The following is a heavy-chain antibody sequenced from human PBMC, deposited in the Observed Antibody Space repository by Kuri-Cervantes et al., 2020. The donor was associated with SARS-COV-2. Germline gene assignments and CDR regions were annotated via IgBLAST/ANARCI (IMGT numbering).Heavy chain of an antibody. CDR3: ARQKYQLLYNWFDP. CDR2: IYPGESDT. D-gene: IGHD2-2*01. V-gene: IGHV5-51*01. Sequence: GESLKISCKGSGYGFTSYWIGWVRQMPGKGLEWMGIIYPGESDTRYSPSFQGQVTISADKSISTAYLQWSSLKASDTAMYYCARQKYQLLYNWFDPWGQGTLVTVSS. CDR1: GYGFTSYW. J-gene: IGHJ5*02.